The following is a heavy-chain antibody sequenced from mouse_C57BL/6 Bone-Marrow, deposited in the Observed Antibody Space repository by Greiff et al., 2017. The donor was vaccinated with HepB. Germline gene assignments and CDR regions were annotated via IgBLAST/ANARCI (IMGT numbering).Heavy chain of an antibody. V-gene: IGHV14-4*01. Sequence: VQLQQSGAELVRPGASVKLSCTASGFTITDDYMHWVEQRPEQGLEWIGWIDPENGDTEYASKFQGKATITADTSSNTAYLQLSSLTSEDTAFHYCTTEAYWGQGTLVTVSA. CDR1: GFTITDDY. CDR2: IDPENGDT. CDR3: TTEAY. J-gene: IGHJ3*01.